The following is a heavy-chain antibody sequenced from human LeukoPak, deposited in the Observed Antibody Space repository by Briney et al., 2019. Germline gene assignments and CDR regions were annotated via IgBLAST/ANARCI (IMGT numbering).Heavy chain of an antibody. CDR3: AKRGAEVGATVAPGDY. D-gene: IGHD1-26*01. CDR1: GFTFSSYG. J-gene: IGHJ4*02. V-gene: IGHV3-23*01. CDR2: ISGSGSA. Sequence: GGSLRLSCAASGFTFSSYGMSWVRQAPGKGLEWVSAISGSGSAYYADSVKGRFTISRDNSKNTLYLQMNSLRAEDTAVYYCAKRGAEVGATVAPGDYWGQGALLTVSS.